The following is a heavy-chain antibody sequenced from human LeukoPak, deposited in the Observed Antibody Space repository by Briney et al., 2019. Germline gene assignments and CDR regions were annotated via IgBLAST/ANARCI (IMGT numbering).Heavy chain of an antibody. D-gene: IGHD3-3*02. V-gene: IGHV4-34*01. J-gene: IGHJ3*01. CDR2: INRSGST. CDR1: GGSFSGDY. CDR3: ARGGSHGQFWSGHDAFDF. Sequence: SETLSLTCAVYGGSFSGDYWSWVRQPPGKGLEWIAEINRSGSTNYNPSLKSRVTISMDTSKNQFSLKLSSVTAADTAIYYCARGGSHGQFWSGHDAFDFWGQGTMVTVSS.